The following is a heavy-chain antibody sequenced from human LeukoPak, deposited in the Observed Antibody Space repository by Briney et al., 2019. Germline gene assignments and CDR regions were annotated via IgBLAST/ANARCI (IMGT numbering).Heavy chain of an antibody. CDR1: GFTFSGFW. J-gene: IGHJ4*02. CDR2: INSDGSEG. D-gene: IGHD3-3*01. CDR3: ARGGGHYDFWSGYFNPIDY. V-gene: IGHV3-7*03. Sequence: PGGSLRLSCAVSGFTFSGFWMSWSRQAPGKGLEWVASINSDGSEGYYADVVKGRFTISRDNAKNSLYLQINSLRAEDTAVYYCARGGGHYDFWSGYFNPIDYWGQGTLVTVSS.